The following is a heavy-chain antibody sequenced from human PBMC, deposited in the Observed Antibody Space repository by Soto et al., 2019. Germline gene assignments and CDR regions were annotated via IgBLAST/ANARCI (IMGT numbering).Heavy chain of an antibody. CDR3: ARRALTPAFVDY. J-gene: IGHJ4*02. V-gene: IGHV3-66*01. CDR1: GFTVSSNF. Sequence: EVQLMESGGGLVQPGGSLRLSCAASGFTVSSNFMNWVRQAPGKGLEWLSVIFPGGSTYYADSMKVRFTISRDISKNTVYLQTNSLRGEDTAVYGCARRALTPAFVDYWGQGTLVTVSS. CDR2: IFPGGST. D-gene: IGHD3-10*01.